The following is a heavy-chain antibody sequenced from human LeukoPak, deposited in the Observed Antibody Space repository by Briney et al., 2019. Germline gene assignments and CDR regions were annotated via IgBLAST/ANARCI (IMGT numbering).Heavy chain of an antibody. CDR3: ARGSARGVTIRAWFDP. CDR1: GYTFTAYY. D-gene: IGHD3-10*01. J-gene: IGHJ5*02. CDR2: INPNSGGT. V-gene: IGHV1-2*02. Sequence: ASVKVSCKASGYTFTAYYIHWVRQAPGQGLEWMGWINPNSGGTKYAQKFQGRVTMTGDTSISTAYMELSRLRSDDTAVYYCARGSARGVTIRAWFDPWGQGTLVTVSS.